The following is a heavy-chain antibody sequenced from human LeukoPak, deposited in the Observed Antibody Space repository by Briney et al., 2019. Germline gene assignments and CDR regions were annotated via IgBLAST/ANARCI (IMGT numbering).Heavy chain of an antibody. CDR1: GGSFSGYY. V-gene: IGHV4-34*01. CDR3: ARAPKKLRSSSWPQD. D-gene: IGHD6-13*01. CDR2: INHSGST. J-gene: IGHJ1*01. Sequence: SETLCLTCAVYGGSFSGYYWSWIRQPPGKGLEWIGEINHSGSTNYNPSLKSRVTISVDTSKNQFSLKLSSVTAADTAVYYCARAPKKLRSSSWPQDWGQGTLVTVSS.